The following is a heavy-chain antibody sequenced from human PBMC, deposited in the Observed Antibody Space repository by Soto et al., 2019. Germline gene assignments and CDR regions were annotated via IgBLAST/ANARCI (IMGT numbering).Heavy chain of an antibody. D-gene: IGHD3-22*01. V-gene: IGHV3-23*01. CDR3: AKDPDYYDSSGYYYDAFDI. J-gene: IGHJ3*02. Sequence: EVQLLESGGGLVQPGGSLRLSCAASGFTFSSYAMSWVRQAPGKGLEWVSAISGSGGSTYYADSVKGRFTISRDNSMNTLYLQMNSLRAEDTAVYYCAKDPDYYDSSGYYYDAFDIWGQGTMVTVSS. CDR2: ISGSGGST. CDR1: GFTFSSYA.